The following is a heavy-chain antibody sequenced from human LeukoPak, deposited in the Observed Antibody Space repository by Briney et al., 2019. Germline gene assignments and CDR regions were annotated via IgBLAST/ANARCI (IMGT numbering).Heavy chain of an antibody. J-gene: IGHJ4*02. D-gene: IGHD3-22*01. CDR2: IYYSGST. Sequence: SETLSLTCTVSGGSISSGGYYWSWIRQHPGKGLEWIGYIYYSGSTYYNPSLKSRDTISVDTSKNQFSLKLSSVTAADTAVYYCARAQTYYYDSSGYYFDYWGQGTLVTVSS. CDR3: ARAQTYYYDSSGYYFDY. CDR1: GGSISSGGYY. V-gene: IGHV4-31*03.